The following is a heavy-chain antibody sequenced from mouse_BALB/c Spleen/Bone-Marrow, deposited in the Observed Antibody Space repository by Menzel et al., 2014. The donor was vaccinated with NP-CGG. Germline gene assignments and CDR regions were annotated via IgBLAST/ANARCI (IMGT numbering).Heavy chain of an antibody. CDR1: GYSFTGYY. V-gene: IGHV1-31*01. J-gene: IGHJ2*01. CDR2: INPYNGAT. Sequence: VHVKQSGPELVKPGASVEISCKASGYSFTGYYMHWVKQSHVKSLEWIGRINPYNGATSYNQNFKDKASLTVDKSSSTAYMELRSLTSEDSAVYYCARGIYYGGYFDYWGQGTTLTVSS. D-gene: IGHD1-1*01. CDR3: ARGIYYGGYFDY.